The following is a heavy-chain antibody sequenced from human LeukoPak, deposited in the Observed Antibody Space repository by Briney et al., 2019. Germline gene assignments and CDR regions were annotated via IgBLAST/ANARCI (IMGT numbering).Heavy chain of an antibody. CDR3: AREGYSSSWGRYYYYYGMDV. Sequence: GGSLRLSCAASGFTFSSYWMHWVRQAPGKGLVWVSRINSDGSSTSYADSVKGRFAISRDNAKNTLYLQMNSLRAEDTAVYYCAREGYSSSWGRYYYYYGMDVWGQGTTVTVSS. D-gene: IGHD6-13*01. J-gene: IGHJ6*02. V-gene: IGHV3-74*01. CDR1: GFTFSSYW. CDR2: INSDGSST.